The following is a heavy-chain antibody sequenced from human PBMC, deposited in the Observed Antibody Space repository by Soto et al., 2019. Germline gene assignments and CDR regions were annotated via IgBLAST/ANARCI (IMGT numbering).Heavy chain of an antibody. D-gene: IGHD6-13*01. V-gene: IGHV4-31*03. Sequence: PSETLSLTCTVSGGSISSGGYYWSWIRQHPGKGLEWIGYIYYSGSTYYNPSLKSRVTISVDTSKNQFSLKLSSVTAADTAVYYCARDIQGIAAAGTAYYYYGMDVWGQGTTVTVS. CDR3: ARDIQGIAAAGTAYYYYGMDV. CDR2: IYYSGST. J-gene: IGHJ6*02. CDR1: GGSISSGGYY.